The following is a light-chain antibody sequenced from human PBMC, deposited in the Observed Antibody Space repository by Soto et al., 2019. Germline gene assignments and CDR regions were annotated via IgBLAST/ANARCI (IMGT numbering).Light chain of an antibody. V-gene: IGLV2-14*01. J-gene: IGLJ2*01. CDR3: SSYTTSSTVGVV. CDR2: EVS. Sequence: QSALTQPASVSGSPGQSITISCTGTSSDVGGYNYISWYQQHPGKAPKLIIYEVSNRPSGVSYRFSGSKSGNTASLTISGLQAEDEADYYCSSYTTSSTVGVVFGGGTKLTVL. CDR1: SSDVGGYNY.